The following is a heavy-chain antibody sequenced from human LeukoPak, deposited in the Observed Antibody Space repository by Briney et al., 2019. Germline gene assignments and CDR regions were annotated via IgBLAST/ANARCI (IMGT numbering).Heavy chain of an antibody. J-gene: IGHJ5*02. D-gene: IGHD3-10*01. V-gene: IGHV3-23*01. CDR1: GFTFSSYA. Sequence: GGSLRLSCAASGFTFSSYAMSWVRQAPGKGLEWVSAISGSGGSTYYADSVKGRFTISRDNSKNTLYLQMNSLRAEDTAVYYCARRPPPRGYYGSGSNNWFDPWGQGTLVTVSS. CDR3: ARRPPPRGYYGSGSNNWFDP. CDR2: ISGSGGST.